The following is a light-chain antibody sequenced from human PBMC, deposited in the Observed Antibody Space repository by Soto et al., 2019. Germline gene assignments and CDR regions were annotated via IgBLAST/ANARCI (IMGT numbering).Light chain of an antibody. V-gene: IGLV1-47*02. CDR2: SNN. CDR1: SSNIGSNY. Sequence: QSVLTQPPSASGTPGQRVTISCSGSSSNIGSNYVYWYQQLPGTAPKLLIYSNNQRPSGVPDRFSGSKSGTSDSLAISGLRSEDEADYYCAAWDDSLSGDVVGTGTELTVL. CDR3: AAWDDSLSGDV. J-gene: IGLJ1*01.